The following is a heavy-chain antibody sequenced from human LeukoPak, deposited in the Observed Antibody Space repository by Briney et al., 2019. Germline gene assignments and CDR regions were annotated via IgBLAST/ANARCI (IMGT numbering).Heavy chain of an antibody. CDR1: GGSINGSSYS. CDR3: AKVSGIAAAGPFDY. V-gene: IGHV4-61*02. D-gene: IGHD6-13*01. Sequence: PSETLSLTCTVSGGSINGSSYSWSWIRQPAGKGLEWIGRIYPSGSTNYNPSLKSRVTISVDTSKNQFSLKLSSVTAADTAVYFCAKVSGIAAAGPFDYWGQGTLVAVSS. J-gene: IGHJ4*02. CDR2: IYPSGST.